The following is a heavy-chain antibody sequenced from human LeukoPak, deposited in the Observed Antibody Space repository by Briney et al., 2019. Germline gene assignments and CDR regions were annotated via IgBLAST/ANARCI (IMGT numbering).Heavy chain of an antibody. D-gene: IGHD3-22*01. J-gene: IGHJ4*02. CDR1: GFTFSSYG. Sequence: PGGSLRLSCAASGFTFSSYGMHWVRQAPGKGLEWVAFIRYDGSNKYYADSVKGRFTMSRDNSKNTLYLQMNSLRAEDTAVYFCAKDRDPYYDSSGYSYFDYWGQGTLVTVSS. V-gene: IGHV3-30*02. CDR2: IRYDGSNK. CDR3: AKDRDPYYDSSGYSYFDY.